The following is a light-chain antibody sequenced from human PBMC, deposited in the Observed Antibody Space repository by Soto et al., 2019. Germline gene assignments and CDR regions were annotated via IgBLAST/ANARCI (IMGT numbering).Light chain of an antibody. CDR2: DAS. V-gene: IGKV3-15*01. Sequence: EIVMTQSPATLSLSPGERAALSCRASQRINSELAWYQQKPGQPPRLLIYDASTRATGVPARFTGSESGSEFTLTISGLQSEDFAVYYCQQGHNWPLTFGQGTRLEI. CDR1: QRINSE. CDR3: QQGHNWPLT. J-gene: IGKJ2*01.